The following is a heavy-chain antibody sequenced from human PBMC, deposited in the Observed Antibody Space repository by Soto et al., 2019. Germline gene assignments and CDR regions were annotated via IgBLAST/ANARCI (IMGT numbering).Heavy chain of an antibody. CDR3: AKGSIITRGAFDM. V-gene: IGHV3-23*01. J-gene: IGHJ3*02. D-gene: IGHD3-3*02. CDR2: TTATGGST. Sequence: EVQLLESGGGFVQPGGSLRLSCVVSGFMFRDYPMGWVRQAPGKGLEWVSATTATGGSTFYADSVKGRLTISRDNSINTLYLQMNNLGVEDPALYSCAKGSIITRGAFDMWGQGTMVTVSS. CDR1: GFMFRDYP.